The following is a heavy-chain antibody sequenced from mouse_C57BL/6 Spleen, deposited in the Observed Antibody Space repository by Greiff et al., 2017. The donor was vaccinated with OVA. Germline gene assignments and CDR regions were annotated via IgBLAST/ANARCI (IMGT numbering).Heavy chain of an antibody. CDR1: GYTFTSYW. Sequence: QVQLQQPGAELVKPGASVKMSCKASGYTFTSYWITWVKQRPGQGLEWIGDIYPGSGSTNYNEKFKSKDTLTVDTSSSTAYMQLSSLTSEDSAVYYCARKREGYYAMDYWGQGTSVTVSS. J-gene: IGHJ4*01. CDR3: ARKREGYYAMDY. CDR2: IYPGSGST. V-gene: IGHV1-55*01.